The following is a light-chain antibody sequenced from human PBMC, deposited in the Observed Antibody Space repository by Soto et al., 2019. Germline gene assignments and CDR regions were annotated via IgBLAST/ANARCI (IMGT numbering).Light chain of an antibody. Sequence: EIVLTPSPATLSLSPGERDTLSGRAIQSVSSYLAWYQQNTGQDNRIIIYDKSIRASGIPDRFSGSGSGTDFTLTLRSLDTEDLAVYYCQTRSNRPLTLGKGTRLDIK. J-gene: IGKJ5*01. CDR1: QSVSSY. CDR3: QTRSNRPLT. V-gene: IGKV3-11*01. CDR2: DKS.